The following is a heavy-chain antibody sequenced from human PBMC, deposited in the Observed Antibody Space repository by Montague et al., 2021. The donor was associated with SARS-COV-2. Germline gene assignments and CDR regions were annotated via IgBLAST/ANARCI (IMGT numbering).Heavy chain of an antibody. CDR1: GDSITNHY. J-gene: IGHJ4*02. CDR2: MHFTGKT. D-gene: IGHD3-10*01. Sequence: SETLSLTCSVSGDSITNHYWSWIRQPAAKGLEWIGRMHFTGKTSFSPFFSSRLTMSADTSKTQFSLKLTSVTAAATAIYFCARDRFDFGSGRQGTIDFWGQGTLVTVSS. CDR3: ARDRFDFGSGRQGTIDF. V-gene: IGHV4-4*07.